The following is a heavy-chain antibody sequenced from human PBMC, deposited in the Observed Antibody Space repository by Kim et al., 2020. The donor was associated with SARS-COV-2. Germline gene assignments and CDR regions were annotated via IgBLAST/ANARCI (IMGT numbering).Heavy chain of an antibody. CDR1: GFTFSSYG. Sequence: GGSLRLSCAASGFTFSSYGMHWVRQAPGKGLEWVAVIWYDGSNKYYADSVKGRFTISRDNSKNTLYLQMNSLRAEDTAVYYCARDSSIAARSHGMDVWGQGTTVTVSS. CDR3: ARDSSIAARSHGMDV. J-gene: IGHJ6*02. D-gene: IGHD6-6*01. V-gene: IGHV3-33*01. CDR2: IWYDGSNK.